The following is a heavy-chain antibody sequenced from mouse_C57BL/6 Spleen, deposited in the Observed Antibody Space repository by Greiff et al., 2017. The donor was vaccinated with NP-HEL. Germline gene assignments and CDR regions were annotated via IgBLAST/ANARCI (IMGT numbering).Heavy chain of an antibody. CDR1: GFTFSSYA. Sequence: DVKLVESGGGLVKPGGSLKLSCAASGFTFSSYAMSWVRQTPEKRLEWVATISDGGSYTYYPDNVKGRFTISRDNAKNNLYLQMSHLKSEDTAMYYCARDRTTVAEGNFDYWGQGTTLTVSS. CDR2: ISDGGSYT. V-gene: IGHV5-4*01. CDR3: ARDRTTVAEGNFDY. D-gene: IGHD1-1*01. J-gene: IGHJ2*01.